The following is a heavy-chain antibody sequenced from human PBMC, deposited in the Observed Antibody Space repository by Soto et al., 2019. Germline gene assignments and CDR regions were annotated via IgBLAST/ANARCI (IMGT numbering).Heavy chain of an antibody. D-gene: IGHD3-22*01. CDR2: IYPGDSDT. J-gene: IGHJ3*02. V-gene: IGHV5-51*01. CDR1: GYSFTSYW. CDR3: ARPKYYYDSSGAPGAFDI. Sequence: GESLKIACKGSGYSFTSYWIGWVRQMPGKGLEWMGIIYPGDSDTRYSPSFQGQVTISADKSISTAYLQWSSLKASDTAMYYCARPKYYYDSSGAPGAFDIWGQGTMVTVSS.